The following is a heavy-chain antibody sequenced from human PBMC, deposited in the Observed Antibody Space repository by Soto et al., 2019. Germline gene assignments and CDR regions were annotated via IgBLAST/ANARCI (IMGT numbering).Heavy chain of an antibody. Sequence: QVQRVQSGTEVKKPGSSVKVSCKASGGTFSSYAISWVRQAPGQGLEWMGGIIPIFGTTNYAQRFQGRVSITADESTSTTYMELSSLRSEDTAVYYCAGSYKYGSGTFDAFDIWGQGTLVTVSS. V-gene: IGHV1-69*01. CDR1: GGTFSSYA. CDR2: IIPIFGTT. D-gene: IGHD3-10*01. CDR3: AGSYKYGSGTFDAFDI. J-gene: IGHJ3*02.